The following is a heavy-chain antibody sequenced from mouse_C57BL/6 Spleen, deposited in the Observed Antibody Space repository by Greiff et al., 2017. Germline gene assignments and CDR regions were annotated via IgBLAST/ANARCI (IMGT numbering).Heavy chain of an antibody. V-gene: IGHV1-80*01. J-gene: IGHJ4*01. CDR2: IYPGDGDT. CDR3: ARVFTAVVMDY. D-gene: IGHD1-1*01. CDR1: GYAFSSYW. Sequence: VQLLQSGAELVKPGASVKISCKASGYAFSSYWMNWVKPRPGKGLEWIGQIYPGDGDTNYNGKFKGKATLTADKSSSTAYMQLRSLPSADSAVYFCARVFTAVVMDYWGQGTAVTVSS.